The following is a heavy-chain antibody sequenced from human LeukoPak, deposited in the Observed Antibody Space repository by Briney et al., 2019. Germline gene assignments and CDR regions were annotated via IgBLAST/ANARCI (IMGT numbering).Heavy chain of an antibody. V-gene: IGHV3-7*01. Sequence: GGSLRLSCAASGFTFSTYSMSWARQAPGKGLEWVANIKQDGSEKYYVDPVKGRFTISRDNAKNSLYLQMNSLRAEDTAVYYCARDLCSSTSCRYNWFDPWGQGTLVTVSS. CDR2: IKQDGSEK. CDR1: GFTFSTYS. CDR3: ARDLCSSTSCRYNWFDP. D-gene: IGHD2-2*01. J-gene: IGHJ5*02.